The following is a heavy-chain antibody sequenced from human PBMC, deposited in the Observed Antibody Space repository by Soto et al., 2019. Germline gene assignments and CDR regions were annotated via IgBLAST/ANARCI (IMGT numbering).Heavy chain of an antibody. V-gene: IGHV3-30-3*01. CDR1: GFIFSKYA. J-gene: IGHJ4*02. D-gene: IGHD5-12*01. CDR3: ARGDIVVNGPFDY. Sequence: ESGGGVVQPGGSLRLSCVASGFIFSKYAIYWVRQAPGKGPDWVAVISNDGSNRDYADSVKGRFTISRDNSKNTLYLQMNSLKPEDTAMYFCARGDIVVNGPFDYWGQGTLVTVSS. CDR2: ISNDGSNR.